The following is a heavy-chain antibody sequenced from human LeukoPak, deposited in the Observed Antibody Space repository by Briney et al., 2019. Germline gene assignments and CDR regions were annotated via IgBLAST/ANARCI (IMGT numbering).Heavy chain of an antibody. CDR3: ARKIAGAHLDY. V-gene: IGHV3-23*01. CDR2: ISDSGGNA. Sequence: GGSLRLSCAASGFTFSSYSMNWVRQAPGKGLEWVSAISDSGGNAYYADSVKGRFTISRDNSKNTVCLQMSSLRVEDTAIYYCARKIAGAHLDYWGQGLLVTVSS. J-gene: IGHJ4*02. D-gene: IGHD6-13*01. CDR1: GFTFSSYS.